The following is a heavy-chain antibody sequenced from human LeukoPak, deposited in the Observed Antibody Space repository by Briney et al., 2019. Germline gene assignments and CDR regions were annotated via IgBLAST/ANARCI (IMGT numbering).Heavy chain of an antibody. J-gene: IGHJ4*02. CDR2: INPSGGGT. V-gene: IGHV1-46*01. CDR1: GYTFTSYS. D-gene: IGHD3-10*01. CDR3: ARVWGSGSYYDY. Sequence: ASVKVSCKASGYTFTSYSMHWVRQAPGQGREWMGIINPSGGGTSYAQKFQGRVTMTRDTSTSTVYMERSSLRSEDTAVYYCARVWGSGSYYDYWGQGTLVTVSS.